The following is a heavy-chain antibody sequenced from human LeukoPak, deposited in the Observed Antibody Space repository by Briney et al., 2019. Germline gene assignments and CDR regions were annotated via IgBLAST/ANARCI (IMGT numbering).Heavy chain of an antibody. CDR1: GFTFSNYW. CDR3: AKFQALCFDS. J-gene: IGHJ4*02. CDR2: IRQDGSGK. V-gene: IGHV3-7*05. Sequence: GGSLRLSCAASGFTFSNYWMSWVRQAPGKGLEWVANIRQDGSGKYYVDSVKGRFTISRDNAKSSLYLHLNSMRAEDTAVYYCAKFQALCFDSWGQGTLVTVSS.